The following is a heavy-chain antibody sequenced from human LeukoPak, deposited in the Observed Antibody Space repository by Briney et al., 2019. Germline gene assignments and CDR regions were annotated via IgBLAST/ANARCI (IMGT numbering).Heavy chain of an antibody. CDR2: IIPIFGTA. Sequence: SVKVSCKASGGTFSSYAISWVRQAPGQGLEWTGGIIPIFGTANYAQKFQGRVTITTDESTSTAYMELSSLRSEDTAVYYCALGRTPDIFDYWGQGTLVTVSS. CDR1: GGTFSSYA. V-gene: IGHV1-69*05. CDR3: ALGRTPDIFDY. J-gene: IGHJ4*02.